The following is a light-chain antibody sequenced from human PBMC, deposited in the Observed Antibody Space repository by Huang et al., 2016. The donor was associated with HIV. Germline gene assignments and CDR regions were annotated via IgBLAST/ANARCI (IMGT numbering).Light chain of an antibody. CDR3: QQYGSSPPLCT. V-gene: IGKV3-20*01. J-gene: IGKJ3*01. Sequence: EIVLTQSPGTLSLSPGERATLSCRASQSVSSSYLAWYQQKPGQAPRLLIYGASSRATGIPDRFRGSGCGTDFTLTISRLEPEDFAVYYCQQYGSSPPLCTFGPGTKVDIK. CDR2: GAS. CDR1: QSVSSSY.